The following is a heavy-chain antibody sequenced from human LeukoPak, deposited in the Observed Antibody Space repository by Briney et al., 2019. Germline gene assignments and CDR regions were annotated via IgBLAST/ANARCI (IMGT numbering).Heavy chain of an antibody. CDR2: INWNGGST. J-gene: IGHJ4*02. Sequence: GGSPRLSCAASGFTFDDYGMSWVRQAPGKGLEWVSGINWNGGSTGYADSVKGRFTISRDNAKNSLYLQVNSLRAEDTAVYYCARGLTTVTPFDYWGQGTLVTVSS. V-gene: IGHV3-20*04. CDR1: GFTFDDYG. CDR3: ARGLTTVTPFDY. D-gene: IGHD4-17*01.